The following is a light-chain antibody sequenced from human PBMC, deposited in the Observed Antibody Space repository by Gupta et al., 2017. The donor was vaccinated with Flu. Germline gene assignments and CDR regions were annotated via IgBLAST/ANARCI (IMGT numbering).Light chain of an antibody. CDR2: DAS. CDR3: QHRSGLPMYT. J-gene: IGKJ2*01. V-gene: IGKV3-11*01. CDR1: QSFDLY. Sequence: IVLTQSPASLSLSPGDRATLSCRASQSFDLYLAWYQQKPGQPPRLLMFDASKRAAGIPDRFSGSGSGTDFTLTITTLEPEDFAVYYCQHRSGLPMYTFGQGTKLE.